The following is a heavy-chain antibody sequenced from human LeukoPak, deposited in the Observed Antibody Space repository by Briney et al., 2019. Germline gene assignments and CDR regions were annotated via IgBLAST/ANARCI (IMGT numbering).Heavy chain of an antibody. J-gene: IGHJ6*02. CDR3: ARVKDYYYYYGMDV. Sequence: GASVTVSCKASGGTFSSYAISWVRQAPGQGLEWMGRIIPILGIANYAQKFQGRVTITADKSTSTAYMELSSLRSEDTAVYYCARVKDYYYYYGMDVWGQGTTVTVSS. V-gene: IGHV1-69*04. CDR1: GGTFSSYA. CDR2: IIPILGIA.